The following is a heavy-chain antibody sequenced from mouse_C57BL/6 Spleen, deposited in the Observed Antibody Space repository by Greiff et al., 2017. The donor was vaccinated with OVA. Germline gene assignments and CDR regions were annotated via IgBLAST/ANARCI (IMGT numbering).Heavy chain of an antibody. CDR2: IYPSDSET. CDR1: GYTFTSYW. D-gene: IGHD3-2*02. V-gene: IGHV1-61*01. CDR3: ARELRLFFDY. Sequence: QVQLQQPGAELVRPGSSVKLSYKASGYTFTSYWMDWVKQRPGQGLEWIGNIYPSDSETHYNQKFKDKATLTVDKSSSTAYMQLSSLTSEDSAVYYCARELRLFFDYWGQGTTLTVSS. J-gene: IGHJ2*01.